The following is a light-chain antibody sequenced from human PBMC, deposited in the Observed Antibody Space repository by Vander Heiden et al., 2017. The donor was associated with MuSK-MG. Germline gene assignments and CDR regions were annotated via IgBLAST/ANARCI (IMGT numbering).Light chain of an antibody. CDR2: GNS. CDR3: QSYDSSLSGSRV. V-gene: IGLV1-40*01. CDR1: SSNIGAGYD. Sequence: QSVLTHPPSVSGAPGQRVTISCTGSSSNIGAGYDVHWYQQLPGTAPKLLIYGNSNRPSGVPDRFSGSKSVTSASLAITGLQAEDEADYYCQSYDSSLSGSRVFGTGTKVTVL. J-gene: IGLJ1*01.